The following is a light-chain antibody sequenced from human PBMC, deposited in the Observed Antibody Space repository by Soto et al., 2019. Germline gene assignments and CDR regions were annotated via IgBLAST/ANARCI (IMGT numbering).Light chain of an antibody. Sequence: EIVLTQSPATLSLSPGERATLSCRASQSVSSYLAWYQQKPGQAPRLLIYDASNRATGIPARFSVSGSGTDFTLTISSLEPEDFAVYYCQQRSNWPPRFGGGTKVEIK. CDR2: DAS. CDR1: QSVSSY. CDR3: QQRSNWPPR. J-gene: IGKJ4*01. V-gene: IGKV3-11*01.